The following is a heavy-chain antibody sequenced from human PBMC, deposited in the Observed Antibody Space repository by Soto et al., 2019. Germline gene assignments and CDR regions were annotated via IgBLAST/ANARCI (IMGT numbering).Heavy chain of an antibody. Sequence: HPGGSLRLSCAASGFPFSSYAMSWVRQAPGKGLEWVSAISGSGGSTYYADSVKGRFTIPRDNSKNTLYLQMNSLRAEDTAVYYCAKTIFGVVIPDYWGQGTLVTVSS. CDR1: GFPFSSYA. V-gene: IGHV3-23*01. D-gene: IGHD3-3*01. CDR3: AKTIFGVVIPDY. J-gene: IGHJ4*02. CDR2: ISGSGGST.